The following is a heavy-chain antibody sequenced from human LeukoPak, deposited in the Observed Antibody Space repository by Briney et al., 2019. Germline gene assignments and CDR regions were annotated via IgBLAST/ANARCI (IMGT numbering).Heavy chain of an antibody. CDR3: ARDRGGYGAQQDY. J-gene: IGHJ4*02. CDR2: IYYSGGT. V-gene: IGHV4-30-4*08. CDR1: GGSISSGDYY. D-gene: IGHD3-16*01. Sequence: SETLSLTCTVSGGSISSGDYYWSWIRQPPGKGLEWIGYIYYSGGTYSNPSLKSRVTMSVDTSKSQFSLKLSSVTAADTAVYYCARDRGGYGAQQDYWGQGTLVTVSS.